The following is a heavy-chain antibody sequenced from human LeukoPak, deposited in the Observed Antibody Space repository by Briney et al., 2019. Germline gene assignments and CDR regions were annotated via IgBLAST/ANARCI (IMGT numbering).Heavy chain of an antibody. CDR2: INPNSGGT. CDR1: GYTFTGYY. V-gene: IGHV1-2*02. CDR3: ARGDLRIVGATTPQDY. D-gene: IGHD1-26*01. J-gene: IGHJ4*02. Sequence: GASVKVSCKASGYTFTGYYMHWVRQAPGQGLEWMGWINPNSGGTNYAQKFHGRVTMTRDTSISTAYMELSRLRSDDTAVYYCARGDLRIVGATTPQDYWGQGTLVTVSS.